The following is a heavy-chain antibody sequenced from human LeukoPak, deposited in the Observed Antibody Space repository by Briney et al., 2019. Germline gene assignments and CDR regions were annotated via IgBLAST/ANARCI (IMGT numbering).Heavy chain of an antibody. J-gene: IGHJ5*02. Sequence: SVKVSCKASGGTFSSYAISWVRQAPGQGLEWMGGIIPIFGTANYAQKFRGRVTITADESTSTAYMELSSLRAEDTAVYYCARTDNWKTIRAPWGQGTLVTVSS. D-gene: IGHD1-20*01. CDR2: IIPIFGTA. V-gene: IGHV1-69*01. CDR3: ARTDNWKTIRAP. CDR1: GGTFSSYA.